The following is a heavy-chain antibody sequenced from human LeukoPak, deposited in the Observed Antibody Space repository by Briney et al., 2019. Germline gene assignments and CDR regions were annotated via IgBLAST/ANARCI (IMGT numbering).Heavy chain of an antibody. J-gene: IGHJ4*02. CDR2: IIPIFGTA. CDR1: GYTFTSYG. CDR3: ARVLSTMVRGVIIYYFDY. Sequence: SVKVSCKASGYTFTSYGISWVRQAPGQGLEWMGGIIPIFGTANYAQKFQGRVTITADESTSTAYMELSSLRSEDTAVYYCARVLSTMVRGVIIYYFDYWGQGTLVTVSS. D-gene: IGHD3-10*01. V-gene: IGHV1-69*13.